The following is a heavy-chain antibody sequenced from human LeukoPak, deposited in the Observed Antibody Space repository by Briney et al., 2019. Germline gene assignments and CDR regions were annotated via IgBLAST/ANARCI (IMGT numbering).Heavy chain of an antibody. Sequence: GGSLRLSCADSAFTFSSYSMNWVRQAPGKGLEWVSSISSSSSYIYYADSVKGRFTISRDNAKNSLYLQMNSLRAEDTAVYYCARDHYDSSGYCLDYWGQGTLVTVSS. CDR1: AFTFSSYS. D-gene: IGHD3-22*01. CDR2: ISSSSSYI. V-gene: IGHV3-21*01. CDR3: ARDHYDSSGYCLDY. J-gene: IGHJ4*02.